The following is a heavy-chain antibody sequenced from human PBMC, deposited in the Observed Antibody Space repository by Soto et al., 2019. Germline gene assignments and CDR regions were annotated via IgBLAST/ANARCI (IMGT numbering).Heavy chain of an antibody. CDR2: INPSGGST. CDR1: GYTFTSYY. D-gene: IGHD3-22*01. V-gene: IGHV1-46*01. Sequence: QVQLVQSGAEVKKPGASVKVSCKASGYTFTSYYMHWVRQAPGQGLEWMGIINPSGGSTSYAQKFQGRVTMTRDTSTSTVYMELSSLRSEDTAVYYCARRYYDSSGSVDAFDIWGQGTMVTVSS. J-gene: IGHJ3*02. CDR3: ARRYYDSSGSVDAFDI.